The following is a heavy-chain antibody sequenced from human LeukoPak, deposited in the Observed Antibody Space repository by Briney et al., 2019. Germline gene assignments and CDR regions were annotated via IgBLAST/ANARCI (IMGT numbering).Heavy chain of an antibody. CDR3: AKLPSMYCGGDCYTEYFQH. CDR1: GFTFSSYG. V-gene: IGHV3-30*18. CDR2: ISYDGSNK. D-gene: IGHD2-21*02. Sequence: PGRSLRLSCAASGFTFSSYGMHWVRQAPGKGLEWVAVISYDGSNKCYADSVKGRFTISRDNSKNTLYLQMNSLRAEDTAVYYCAKLPSMYCGGDCYTEYFQHWGQGTLVTVSS. J-gene: IGHJ1*01.